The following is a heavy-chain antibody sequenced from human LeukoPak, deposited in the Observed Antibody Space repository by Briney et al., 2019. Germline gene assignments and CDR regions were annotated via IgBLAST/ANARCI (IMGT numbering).Heavy chain of an antibody. CDR3: ARHRDSLGFHNWFDP. CDR2: TFYTGST. Sequence: SETLSLTCTVSGGAISSHYWSWIRQSPGRGLEWIGFTFYTGSTNSNPSLKSRVTMSADPSKNQVSLRLISVTAADTAIYYCARHRDSLGFHNWFDPWGQGTLVSVSS. CDR1: GGAISSHY. J-gene: IGHJ5*02. D-gene: IGHD3-16*01. V-gene: IGHV4-59*08.